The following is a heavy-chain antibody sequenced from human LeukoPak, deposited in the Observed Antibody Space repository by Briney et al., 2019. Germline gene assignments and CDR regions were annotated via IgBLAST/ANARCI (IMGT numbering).Heavy chain of an antibody. J-gene: IGHJ5*02. Sequence: ASVTVSCKASGYSFTSYGISLVRQAPGHRLEWLGWIRAYSVNTNYAQKLQGRVTMTTDTSTSTAYMELRSLRSDDTAVYYCARKSGYCSGGSCYFWFDPWGQGTLVTVSS. D-gene: IGHD2-15*01. CDR3: ARKSGYCSGGSCYFWFDP. V-gene: IGHV1-18*01. CDR1: GYSFTSYG. CDR2: IRAYSVNT.